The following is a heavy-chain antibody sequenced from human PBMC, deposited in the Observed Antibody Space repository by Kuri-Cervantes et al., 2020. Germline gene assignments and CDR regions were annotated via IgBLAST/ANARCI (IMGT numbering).Heavy chain of an antibody. Sequence: GGSLRLSCAASGFTLSNAWMSWVRQAPGKGLEWVGRIKSKTDGGTTDYAAPVKGRFTISRDDSKNTLYLQMNSLKTEDTAVYYCTTEQDSSSWYWYGAFDIWGQGTMVTVSS. CDR3: TTEQDSSSWYWYGAFDI. D-gene: IGHD6-13*01. CDR2: IKSKTDGGTT. V-gene: IGHV3-15*01. J-gene: IGHJ3*02. CDR1: GFTLSNAW.